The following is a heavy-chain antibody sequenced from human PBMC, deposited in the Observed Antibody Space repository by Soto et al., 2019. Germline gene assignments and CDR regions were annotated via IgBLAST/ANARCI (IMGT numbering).Heavy chain of an antibody. CDR1: GFTFSSYG. CDR3: AKDLQPGYFDQYYYYYYGMDV. Sequence: GGSLRLSCAASGFTFSSYGMHWVRQAPGKGLEWVAVISYDGSNKYYADSVKGRFTISRDNSKNTLYLQMNSLRAEDTAVYYCAKDLQPGYFDQYYYYYYGMDVWGQGTTVTVSS. J-gene: IGHJ6*02. CDR2: ISYDGSNK. V-gene: IGHV3-30*18. D-gene: IGHD3-9*01.